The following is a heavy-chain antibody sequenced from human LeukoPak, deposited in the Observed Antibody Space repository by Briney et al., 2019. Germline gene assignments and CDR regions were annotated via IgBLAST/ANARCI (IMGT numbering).Heavy chain of an antibody. CDR3: ARTFPYKIVVPAAVDY. D-gene: IGHD2-2*01. CDR1: GYTFTSYG. J-gene: IGHJ4*02. V-gene: IGHV1-18*01. Sequence: ASVKVSCKASGYTFTSYGISWVRQAPGQGLEWMGWISAYNGNTNYAQKLQGRVTMTTDTSTSTAYMELRSLRSDDTAVYYCARTFPYKIVVPAAVDYWGQGTLVTVSS. CDR2: ISAYNGNT.